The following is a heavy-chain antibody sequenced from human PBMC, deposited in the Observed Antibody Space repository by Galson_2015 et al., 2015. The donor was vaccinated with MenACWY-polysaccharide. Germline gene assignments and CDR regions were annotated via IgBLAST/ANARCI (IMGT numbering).Heavy chain of an antibody. D-gene: IGHD6-6*01. Sequence: QSGAEVTKPGESLKISCKGSGYSFTSYWIGWVRQMPGKGLEWMGIIYPGDSDTRYSPSFQGQVTISADKSISTAYLQWSSLKASDTAMYYCARHGRGIAAPYGMDVWGQGTTVTVSS. CDR1: GYSFTSYW. CDR2: IYPGDSDT. CDR3: ARHGRGIAAPYGMDV. J-gene: IGHJ6*02. V-gene: IGHV5-51*01.